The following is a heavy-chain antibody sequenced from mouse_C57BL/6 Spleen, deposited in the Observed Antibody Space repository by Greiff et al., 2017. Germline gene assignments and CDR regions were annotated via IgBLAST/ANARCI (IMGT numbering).Heavy chain of an antibody. CDR1: GYSITSGYY. V-gene: IGHV3-6*01. D-gene: IGHD1-2*01. CDR2: ISYDGSN. CDR3: ARGHYYYFDY. Sequence: EVQRVESGPGLVKPSQSLSLTCSVTGYSITSGYYWNWIRQFPGNKLEWMGYISYDGSNNYNPSLKNRISITRDTSKNQFFLKLNSVTTEDTATYYCARGHYYYFDYWGQGTTLTVSS. J-gene: IGHJ2*01.